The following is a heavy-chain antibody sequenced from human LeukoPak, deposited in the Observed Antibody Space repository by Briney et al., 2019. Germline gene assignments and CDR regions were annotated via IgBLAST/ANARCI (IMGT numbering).Heavy chain of an antibody. CDR2: ISISGGTT. D-gene: IGHD4-23*01. Sequence: GGSLRLSCTASAFAFSNHAMSWVRQAPGKGLEWVSSISISGGTTYYTDSVKGRFTISRENSKSTLYLQMNNLRADDTAVYYCAKRVTTVEPSVVDVWGQGTAVTVSS. V-gene: IGHV3-23*01. J-gene: IGHJ6*02. CDR3: AKRVTTVEPSVVDV. CDR1: AFAFSNHA.